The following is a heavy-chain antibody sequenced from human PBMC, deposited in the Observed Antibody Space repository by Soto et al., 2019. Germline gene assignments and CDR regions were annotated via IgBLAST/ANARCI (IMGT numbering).Heavy chain of an antibody. D-gene: IGHD3-9*01. CDR3: ARLQTYYDILTGYPQAYYYYGMDV. J-gene: IGHJ6*01. CDR2: IYPGDSDT. CDR1: GYSFTSYW. Sequence: GESLKISCKGSGYSFTSYWIGWVRQMPVKGLEWMGIIYPGDSDTRYSPSFQGQVTISADKSISTAYLQWSSLKASDTAMYYCARLQTYYDILTGYPQAYYYYGMDVWGQGTTVTVSS. V-gene: IGHV5-51*01.